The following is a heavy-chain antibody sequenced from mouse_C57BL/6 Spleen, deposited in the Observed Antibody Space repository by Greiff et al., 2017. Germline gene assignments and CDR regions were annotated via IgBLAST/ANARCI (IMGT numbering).Heavy chain of an antibody. CDR3: ARGGYYSNYPFDY. CDR1: GYTFTSYW. D-gene: IGHD2-5*01. J-gene: IGHJ2*01. CDR2: IYPGSGST. V-gene: IGHV1-55*01. Sequence: QVQLKQPGAELVKPGASVKMSCKASGYTFTSYWITWVKQRPGQGLEWMGDIYPGSGSTNYNEKFKSKATLTVDTSSSTAYMQLSSLTSVDSAVYYCARGGYYSNYPFDYWGQGTTLTVSS.